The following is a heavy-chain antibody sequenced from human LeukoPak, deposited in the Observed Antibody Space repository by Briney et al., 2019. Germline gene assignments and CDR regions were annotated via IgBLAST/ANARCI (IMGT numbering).Heavy chain of an antibody. J-gene: IGHJ4*02. V-gene: IGHV3-21*01. D-gene: IGHD3-22*01. CDR1: GFTFSSYS. CDR3: ARHYDSTAYSLDY. Sequence: GGSLRLSCAASGFTFSSYSMHWVRKAPGKGLEWVSSISSSSSYIYYADSLKGRFTISRDNAKNSLYLQMNSLRAEDTDVYYFARHYDSTAYSLDYWGQGTLVTVSS. CDR2: ISSSSSYI.